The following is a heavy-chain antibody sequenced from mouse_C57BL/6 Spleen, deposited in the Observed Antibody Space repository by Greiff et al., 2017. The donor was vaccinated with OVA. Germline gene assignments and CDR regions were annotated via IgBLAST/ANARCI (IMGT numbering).Heavy chain of an antibody. D-gene: IGHD1-1*01. CDR1: GYTFTEYT. J-gene: IGHJ2*01. CDR2: FYPGSGSI. CDR3: ARHEEIYYGFDY. V-gene: IGHV1-62-2*01. Sequence: VKLQESGAELVKPGASVKLSCKASGYTFTEYTIHWVKQRSGQGLEWIGWFYPGSGSIKYNEKFKDKATLTADKSSSTVYMELSRLTSEDSAVYFGARHEEIYYGFDYWGQGTTLTVSS.